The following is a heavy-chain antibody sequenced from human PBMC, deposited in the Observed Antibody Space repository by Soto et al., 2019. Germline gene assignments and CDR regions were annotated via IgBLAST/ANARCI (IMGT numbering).Heavy chain of an antibody. V-gene: IGHV1-69*01. D-gene: IGHD2-2*01. CDR1: GGTFSSYA. J-gene: IGHJ4*02. CDR2: IIPIFGTA. CDR3: ARGGPPYCSSTSCYYRYFDY. Sequence: QVQLVQSGAEVKKPGSSVKVSCKASGGTFSSYAISWVRQAPGQGLEWMGGIIPIFGTANYAQKSQGRVKITADESTSTAYMELSSLRSEDTAVYYCARGGPPYCSSTSCYYRYFDYWGQGTLVTVSS.